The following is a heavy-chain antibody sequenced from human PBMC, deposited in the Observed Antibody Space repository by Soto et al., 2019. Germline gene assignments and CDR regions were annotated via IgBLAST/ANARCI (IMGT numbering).Heavy chain of an antibody. J-gene: IGHJ4*02. CDR2: ISCSGTTI. Sequence: AGGSLRLSCAASGFTFSTYEMNWVRQAPGKGLEWLSHISCSGTTIYYADSVKGRFTISRDDARNSVYLQMNSLRAEDTAVYYCARGPWEDYGDSSGYHLDYWGQGTLVTVSS. CDR3: ARGPWEDYGDSSGYHLDY. CDR1: GFTFSTYE. V-gene: IGHV3-48*03. D-gene: IGHD3-22*01.